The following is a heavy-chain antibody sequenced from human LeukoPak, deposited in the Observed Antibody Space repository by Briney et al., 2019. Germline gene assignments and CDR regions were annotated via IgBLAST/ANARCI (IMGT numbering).Heavy chain of an antibody. D-gene: IGHD2-2*02. Sequence: ASVKVSCKASGGTFSSYAISWVRQAPGQGLEWMGGIIPIFGTANYAQKFQGRVTITADESTSTAYMELSSLRSEDTAVYYCARAMEYCSSTSCYRYFQHWGQGTLVTVSS. CDR2: IIPIFGTA. V-gene: IGHV1-69*13. CDR3: ARAMEYCSSTSCYRYFQH. J-gene: IGHJ1*01. CDR1: GGTFSSYA.